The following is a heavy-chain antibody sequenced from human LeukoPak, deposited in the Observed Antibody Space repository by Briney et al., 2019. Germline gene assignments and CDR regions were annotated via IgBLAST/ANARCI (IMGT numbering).Heavy chain of an antibody. CDR1: GFTFSSYG. CDR2: ISYDGSNK. J-gene: IGHJ4*02. D-gene: IGHD3-22*01. Sequence: PGGSLRLSCAASGFTFSSYGMPWVRQAPGKGLEWVAVISYDGSNKYYADSVKGRFTISRDNSKNTLYLQMNSLRAEDTAVYYCAKVEYYYDSSGYSLLDYWGQGTLVTVSS. V-gene: IGHV3-30*18. CDR3: AKVEYYYDSSGYSLLDY.